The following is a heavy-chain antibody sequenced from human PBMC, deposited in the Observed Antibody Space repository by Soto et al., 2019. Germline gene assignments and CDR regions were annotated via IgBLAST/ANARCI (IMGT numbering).Heavy chain of an antibody. CDR1: GGSISSGGYY. J-gene: IGHJ4*02. D-gene: IGHD3-16*01. V-gene: IGHV4-31*03. CDR2: IYYSGST. CDR3: AGSLAPDQGPPDY. Sequence: KASETLSLTCTVSGGSISSGGYYWGWIRQHPGKGLEWIGYIYYSGSTYYNPSLKSRVTISVDTSKNQFSLKLSSVTAADTAVYYCAGSLAPDQGPPDYWGQGTLVTVSS.